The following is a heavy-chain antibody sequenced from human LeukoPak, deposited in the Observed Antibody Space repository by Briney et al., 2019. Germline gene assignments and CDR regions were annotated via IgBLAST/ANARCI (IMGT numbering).Heavy chain of an antibody. CDR1: GFTFSNYA. Sequence: GGSLRLSCAASGFTFSNYAMHWVRQAPGKGLEWVAVISYDGSNKYYADSVKGRFTISRDNSKNMLYLQMNSLRAEDTAVYYCAKDHSSSSYFFDYWGQGTLVTVSS. D-gene: IGHD6-6*01. CDR3: AKDHSSSSYFFDY. V-gene: IGHV3-30*18. CDR2: ISYDGSNK. J-gene: IGHJ4*02.